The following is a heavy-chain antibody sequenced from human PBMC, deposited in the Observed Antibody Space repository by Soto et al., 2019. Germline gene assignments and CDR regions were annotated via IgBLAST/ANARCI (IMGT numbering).Heavy chain of an antibody. CDR1: GYTFTSYG. D-gene: IGHD2-15*01. CDR2: ISTYNGNT. Sequence: ASVKVSCKASGYTFTSYGISWVRQAPGQGLEWMGWISTYNGNTNYAQKLQGRVTMTTDTSTSTAYMELRSLRSDDTAVYYCARDIVVVVAATPFDYWGREPGSPSPQ. J-gene: IGHJ4*02. CDR3: ARDIVVVVAATPFDY. V-gene: IGHV1-18*01.